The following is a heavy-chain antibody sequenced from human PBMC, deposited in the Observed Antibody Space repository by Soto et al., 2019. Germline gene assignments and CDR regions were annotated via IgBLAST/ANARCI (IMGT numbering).Heavy chain of an antibody. V-gene: IGHV3-23*01. D-gene: IGHD3-10*01. CDR1: GLTFGGRA. CDR3: ARGSTDSYPGSRIFDF. Sequence: GGSRRLSCGASGLTFGGRAMSWGRQAPGEGLQWVSTITDTGGDAKYADSVRGRFVISRDNSKKTLYLQMTSLTAEDSAMYFCARGSTDSYPGSRIFDFWGRGTLVTVSS. CDR2: ITDTGGDA. J-gene: IGHJ4*02.